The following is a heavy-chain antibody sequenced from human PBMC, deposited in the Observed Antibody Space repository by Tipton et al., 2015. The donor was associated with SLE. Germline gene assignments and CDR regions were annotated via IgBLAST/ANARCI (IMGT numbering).Heavy chain of an antibody. CDR3: AREYSGSYYPNFDY. J-gene: IGHJ4*02. V-gene: IGHV3-15*01. CDR1: GFTFNNAC. CDR2: IRSEFDGGTT. Sequence: GSLRLSCAASGFTFNNACLRWVRQAPGKGLEWVGRIRSEFDGGTTDYGAPVKGRFTISKDNAKNSLYLQMNSLRAEDTAVYYCAREYSGSYYPNFDYWGQGTLVTVSS. D-gene: IGHD1-26*01.